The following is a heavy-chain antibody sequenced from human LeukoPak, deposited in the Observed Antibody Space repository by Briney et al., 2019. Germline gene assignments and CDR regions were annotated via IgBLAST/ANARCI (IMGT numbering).Heavy chain of an antibody. J-gene: IGHJ5*02. D-gene: IGHD3-22*01. V-gene: IGHV1-2*02. CDR3: ARDKGGYYDSSGYYRFDP. CDR1: GYTFTSYY. CDR2: INPNSGGT. Sequence: ASVKVSCKASGYTFTSYYMHWVRQAPGQGLEWMGWINPNSGGTNYAQKFQGRVTMTRDTSISTAYMELSRLRSDDPAVYYCARDKGGYYDSSGYYRFDPWGQGTLVTVSS.